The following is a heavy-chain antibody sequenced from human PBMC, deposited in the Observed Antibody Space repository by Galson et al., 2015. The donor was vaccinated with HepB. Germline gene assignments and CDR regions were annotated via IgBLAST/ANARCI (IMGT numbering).Heavy chain of an antibody. V-gene: IGHV5-51*03. CDR2: IYPGDSDT. Sequence: QSGAEVKKPGESLKISCKGSGYSFTSYWIGWVRQMPGKGLEWMGIIYPGDSDTRYSPSFQGQGTISADKSISTAYLQWSSLKASDTAMYYCARLAGLGYYDSSGYPLDYWGQGTLVTVSS. D-gene: IGHD3-22*01. CDR1: GYSFTSYW. CDR3: ARLAGLGYYDSSGYPLDY. J-gene: IGHJ4*02.